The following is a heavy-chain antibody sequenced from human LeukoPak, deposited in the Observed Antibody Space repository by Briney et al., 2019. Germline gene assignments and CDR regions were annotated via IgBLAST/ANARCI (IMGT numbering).Heavy chain of an antibody. D-gene: IGHD5-12*01. J-gene: IGHJ4*02. Sequence: GGSLRLSCAASGFTVSSNYMSWVRQAPGKGLEWVSVIYSGGSTYCADSVKGRFTISRDNSKNTLYLQMNSLRAEDTAVYYCARGPRYSGYDYYFDYWGQGTLVTVSS. CDR1: GFTVSSNY. CDR2: IYSGGST. V-gene: IGHV3-66*02. CDR3: ARGPRYSGYDYYFDY.